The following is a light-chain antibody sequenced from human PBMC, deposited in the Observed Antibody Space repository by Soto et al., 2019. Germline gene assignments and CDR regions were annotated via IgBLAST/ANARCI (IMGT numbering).Light chain of an antibody. J-gene: IGLJ1*01. Sequence: QSVLTQPAPVSGSPGQSLTISCTGTSSYVGGYNYVSWYQQYPGKAPKLMIYDVSNRPSGVSDRFSGSKSGNTASLTISGLQAEDEADYYCSSYTNSDTLVFGPGTKVTVL. V-gene: IGLV2-14*01. CDR3: SSYTNSDTLV. CDR1: SSYVGGYNY. CDR2: DVS.